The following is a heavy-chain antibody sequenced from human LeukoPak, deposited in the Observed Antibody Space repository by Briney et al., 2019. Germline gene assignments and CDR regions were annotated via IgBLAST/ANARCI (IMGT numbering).Heavy chain of an antibody. V-gene: IGHV4-4*07. CDR1: GGSIRSYH. D-gene: IGHD3-16*01. J-gene: IGHJ2*01. CDR2: IYTSGNT. Sequence: SETLSLTCTVSGGSIRSYHWSWIRQPAGKGLEWVGLIYTSGNTKYNSSFKSRVSMSVDTSKNQFSLKLRSVTAADTAVYFCASLGSGRFFDLWGRGTLVTVSS. CDR3: ASLGSGRFFDL.